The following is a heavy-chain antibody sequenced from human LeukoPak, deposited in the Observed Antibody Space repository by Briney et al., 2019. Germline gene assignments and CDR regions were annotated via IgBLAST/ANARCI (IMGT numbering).Heavy chain of an antibody. CDR1: GYTFTSYG. CDR3: TIHSGSYYYFDY. Sequence: ASVKVSCKASGYTFTSYGISWVRQAPGQGLEWMGWISAYNGNTNYAQKLQGRVTMTTDTSTSTAYMELRSLRSDDTAVYYCTIHSGSYYYFDYWGQGTLVTVSS. J-gene: IGHJ4*02. CDR2: ISAYNGNT. V-gene: IGHV1-18*01. D-gene: IGHD1-26*01.